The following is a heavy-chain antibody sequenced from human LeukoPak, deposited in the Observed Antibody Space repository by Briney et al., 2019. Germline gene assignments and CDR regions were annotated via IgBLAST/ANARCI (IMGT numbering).Heavy chain of an antibody. Sequence: SETLSLTCTVSGRSISSSSYYWGWIRQPPGKGLEWIGSIYYSGSTYYNPSLKSRVTISVDTSKSQFSLKLSSVTAADTAVYYCARSYCSTTTCYAVGAFDIWGQGTLVTVSS. J-gene: IGHJ3*02. CDR2: IYYSGST. CDR1: GRSISSSSYY. D-gene: IGHD2-2*01. V-gene: IGHV4-39*01. CDR3: ARSYCSTTTCYAVGAFDI.